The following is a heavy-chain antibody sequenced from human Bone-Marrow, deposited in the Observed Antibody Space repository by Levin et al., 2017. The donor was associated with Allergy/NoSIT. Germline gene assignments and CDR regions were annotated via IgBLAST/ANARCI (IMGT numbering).Heavy chain of an antibody. CDR3: ARAQMGRFDGRQWFDP. J-gene: IGHJ5*02. CDR1: GGSISSYISTYY. D-gene: IGHD1-26*01. V-gene: IGHV4-61*01. Sequence: SETLSLTCTVSGGSISSYISTYYWSWIRQPPGKGLEWIGYIFYSGNTNSNPSLKSRVTISVDTPKNQFSLKLRSVTAADTAVYYCARAQMGRFDGRQWFDPWGQGTLVTVPS. CDR2: IFYSGNT.